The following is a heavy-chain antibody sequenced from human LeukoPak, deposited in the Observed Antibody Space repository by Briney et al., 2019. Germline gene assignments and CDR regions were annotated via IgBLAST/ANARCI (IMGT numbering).Heavy chain of an antibody. CDR2: IKQDGSEK. J-gene: IGHJ3*02. CDR1: GFTFSSYW. Sequence: GGSLRLSCAASGFTFSSYWMSWVRQAPGKGLEWVANIKQDGSEKYYVDSVKGRFTISRDNAKNSLFLQMNSLRAEDTAVYYCARETRDSSGFGAFDIWGRGTMVTVS. V-gene: IGHV3-7*01. D-gene: IGHD3-22*01. CDR3: ARETRDSSGFGAFDI.